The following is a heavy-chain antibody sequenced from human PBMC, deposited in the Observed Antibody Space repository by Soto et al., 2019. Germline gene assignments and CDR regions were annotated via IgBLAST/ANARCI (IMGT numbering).Heavy chain of an antibody. CDR2: IWYDGSNK. CDR3: ARDLNQRYYYYYYGMDV. D-gene: IGHD6-25*01. J-gene: IGHJ6*02. Sequence: QVQLVESGGGVVQPGRSLRLSCAASGFTFSSYGMHWVRQAPGKGLEWVAVIWYDGSNKYYADSVKGRFTISRDNSKNTLYLQMNSLRAEDTAVYYCARDLNQRYYYYYYGMDVWGQGTTVAVSS. CDR1: GFTFSSYG. V-gene: IGHV3-33*01.